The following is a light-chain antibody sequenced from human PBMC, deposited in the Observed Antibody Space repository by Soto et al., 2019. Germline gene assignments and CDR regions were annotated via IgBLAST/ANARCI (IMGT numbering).Light chain of an antibody. CDR3: QQYNDWPPLT. CDR2: GAS. CDR1: QSVSTN. V-gene: IGKV3D-15*01. Sequence: EIVMTQSPATLSVSPGERATLSCRASQSVSTNLAWYQHKPGQAPRLLIFGASTRATGIPARFSGSGSGTEFTITISSLQSEDFAVYYCQQYNDWPPLTVGGGTKVEIK. J-gene: IGKJ4*01.